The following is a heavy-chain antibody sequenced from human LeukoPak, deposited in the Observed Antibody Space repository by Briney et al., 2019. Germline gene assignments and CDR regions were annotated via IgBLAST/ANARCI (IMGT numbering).Heavy chain of an antibody. CDR3: ARYDYGSGLGRGLGGMDV. J-gene: IGHJ6*02. CDR2: IYYSGNT. Sequence: SQTLSLTCSVSGASISSGDFYCSWIRQPPEKGLEWIGNIYYSGNTYYNPSLKSRTTMSVDTSKNQCYLKLSSVTAADTALYYCARYDYGSGLGRGLGGMDVWGQGTTVTVSS. D-gene: IGHD3-10*01. CDR1: GASISSGDFY. V-gene: IGHV4-30-4*01.